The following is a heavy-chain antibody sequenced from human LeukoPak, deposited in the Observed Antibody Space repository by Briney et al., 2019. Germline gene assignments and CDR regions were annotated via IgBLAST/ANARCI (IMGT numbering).Heavy chain of an antibody. J-gene: IGHJ5*02. V-gene: IGHV4-30-4*01. CDR3: ARSQIYGSGSLVDP. D-gene: IGHD3-10*01. CDR2: IYYSGST. Sequence: PSQTLSLACTVSGGSISSGDYYWSWIRQPPGKGLEWIGYIYYSGSTYYNPSLKSRVTISVDTSKNQSSLKLSSVTAADTAVYYCARSQIYGSGSLVDPWGQGTLVTVSS. CDR1: GGSISSGDYY.